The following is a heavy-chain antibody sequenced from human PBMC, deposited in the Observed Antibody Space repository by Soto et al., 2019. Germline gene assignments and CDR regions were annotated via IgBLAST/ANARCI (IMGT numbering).Heavy chain of an antibody. CDR1: GVSIRGSVSRYY. D-gene: IGHD3-22*01. CDR3: ARGIYEGSSGYYLDV. CDR2: IYYSGTT. V-gene: IGHV4-61*05. Sequence: SETLSLTCTVSGVSIRGSVSRYYWSWVRQPPGKGLEWIGYIYYSGTTDYNPSLKSRVTISADTSKNQFSLKLSSVTAADMGVYYCARGIYEGSSGYYLDVWGQGNLVTVSS. J-gene: IGHJ4*02.